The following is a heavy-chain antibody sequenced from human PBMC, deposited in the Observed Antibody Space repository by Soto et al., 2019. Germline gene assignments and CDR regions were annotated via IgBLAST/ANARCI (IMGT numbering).Heavy chain of an antibody. D-gene: IGHD6-19*01. CDR1: GGTFSSYT. V-gene: IGHV1-69*04. J-gene: IGHJ4*02. Sequence: ASVKVSCKASGGTFSSYTISWVRQAPGQGLDWMGRIIPILGIANYAQKFQGRVTITADKSTSTAYMELSSLRSEDTAVYYCARDIKVERGPYSSGWFFDYWGQGTLVTVSS. CDR2: IIPILGIA. CDR3: ARDIKVERGPYSSGWFFDY.